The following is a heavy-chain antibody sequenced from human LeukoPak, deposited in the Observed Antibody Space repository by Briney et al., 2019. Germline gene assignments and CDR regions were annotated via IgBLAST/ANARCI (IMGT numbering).Heavy chain of an antibody. V-gene: IGHV3-30-3*02. CDR2: ISYDGSNK. Sequence: GGSLRLSCAASGFTISSYAMHWVRQAPGKGLEWVAVISYDGSNKFYADSVKGRFTVSRDNSKNTLYLQMNSLRVEDTAVYYCAKMQWLATNYYWGQGTLVTVSS. CDR1: GFTISSYA. J-gene: IGHJ4*02. D-gene: IGHD6-19*01. CDR3: AKMQWLATNYY.